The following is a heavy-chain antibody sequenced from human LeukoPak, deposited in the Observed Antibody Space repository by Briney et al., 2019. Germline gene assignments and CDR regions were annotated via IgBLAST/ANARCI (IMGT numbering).Heavy chain of an antibody. V-gene: IGHV3-23*01. Sequence: GGSLRLSCVVSGITLSNYAMSWVRQAPGKGLEWVSAISGSGGSTYYADSVKGRFTISRDNSKNTLYLQMNSLRAEDTAVYYCANGYSSSPDYFDYWGQGTLVTVSS. D-gene: IGHD6-6*01. J-gene: IGHJ4*02. CDR2: ISGSGGST. CDR1: GITLSNYA. CDR3: ANGYSSSPDYFDY.